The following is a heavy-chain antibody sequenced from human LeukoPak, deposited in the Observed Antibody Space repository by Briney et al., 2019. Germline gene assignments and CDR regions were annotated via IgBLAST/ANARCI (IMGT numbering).Heavy chain of an antibody. V-gene: IGHV1-69*13. J-gene: IGHJ4*02. CDR2: IIPIFGAA. CDR1: GGTFSSYA. CDR3: ARVDRDYYDSSGYYYFDY. D-gene: IGHD3-22*01. Sequence: SVKVSCKASGGTFSSYAISWVRQAPGQGLEWMGGIIPIFGAANYAQKFQGRVTITADESTSTAYMELSSLRSEDTAVYYCARVDRDYYDSSGYYYFDYWGQGTLVTVSS.